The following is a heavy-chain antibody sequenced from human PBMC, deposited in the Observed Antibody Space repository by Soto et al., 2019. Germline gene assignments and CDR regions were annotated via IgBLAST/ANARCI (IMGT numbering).Heavy chain of an antibody. J-gene: IGHJ6*03. CDR1: GFTFSSYA. D-gene: IGHD5-12*01. Sequence: EVQLLESGGGLVQPGGSLRLSCAASGFTFSSYAMSWVRQAPGKGLEWVSAISGSGGSTYYADSVKGRFTISRDNSKNTLYLQMNSLRAEDTAVYYCATVGGYDYVYYYYYMDVWGKGTTVTVSS. CDR2: ISGSGGST. V-gene: IGHV3-23*01. CDR3: ATVGGYDYVYYYYYMDV.